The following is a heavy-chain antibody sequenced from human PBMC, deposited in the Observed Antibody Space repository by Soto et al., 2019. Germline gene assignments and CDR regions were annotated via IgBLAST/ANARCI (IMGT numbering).Heavy chain of an antibody. Sequence: PGGSLRLSCAASGFTFSSYGMHWVRQAPGKGLEWVADISYDGSNEHYADSVKGRFTISRDNSEDTLYLQMNSLIVEDTAVYFCAKDTFYHDSSGYYIFEFWGQGALVTVSS. V-gene: IGHV3-30*18. CDR1: GFTFSSYG. J-gene: IGHJ4*02. D-gene: IGHD3-22*01. CDR2: ISYDGSNE. CDR3: AKDTFYHDSSGYYIFEF.